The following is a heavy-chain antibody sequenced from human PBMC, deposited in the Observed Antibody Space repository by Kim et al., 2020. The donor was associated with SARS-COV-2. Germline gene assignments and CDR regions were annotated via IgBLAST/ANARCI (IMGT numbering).Heavy chain of an antibody. D-gene: IGHD3-10*01. CDR3: AKGIIGGSGSSLGYMS. Sequence: KGRLTISRDNSKNTLYLQMNSLRAEDTAVYYCAKGIIGGSGSSLGYMSWGQGTLVTVSS. V-gene: IGHV3-23*01. J-gene: IGHJ4*02.